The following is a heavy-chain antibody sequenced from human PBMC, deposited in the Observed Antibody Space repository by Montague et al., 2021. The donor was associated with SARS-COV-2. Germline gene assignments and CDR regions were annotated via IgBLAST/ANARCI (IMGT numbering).Heavy chain of an antibody. V-gene: IGHV4-39*01. CDR3: ARHSGRDTIFGVVIIPDAFDX. Sequence: SETLSLTCTVSGGSISSSSYYWGWIRQPPGKGLEWIGSTYYSGSTYYNPSLKSRVTISVDTSKNQFSLKLSSVTAADTAVYYCARHSGRDTIFGVVIIPDAFDXWGQGTMVTVSS. J-gene: IGHJ3*02. D-gene: IGHD3-3*01. CDR2: TYYSGST. CDR1: GGSISSSSYY.